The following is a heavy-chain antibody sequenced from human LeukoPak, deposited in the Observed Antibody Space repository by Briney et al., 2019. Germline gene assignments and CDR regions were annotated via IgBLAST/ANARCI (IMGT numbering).Heavy chain of an antibody. J-gene: IGHJ6*03. Sequence: PGGSLRLSCAASEFSVGSNYMTWVRQAPGKGLEWVSLYSGGSTYYADSVKGRFTISRDNSKNTLYLQMNSLRAEDTAVYYCARRGMVRGVIFGYYYYYMDVWGKGTTVTVSS. CDR3: ARRGMVRGVIFGYYYYYMDV. V-gene: IGHV3-66*01. D-gene: IGHD3-10*01. CDR1: EFSVGSNY. CDR2: YSGGST.